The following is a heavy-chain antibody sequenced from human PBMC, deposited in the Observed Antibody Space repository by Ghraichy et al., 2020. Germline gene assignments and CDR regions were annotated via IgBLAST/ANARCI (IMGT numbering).Heavy chain of an antibody. CDR2: IYSGGST. J-gene: IGHJ6*02. V-gene: IGHV3-53*01. Sequence: GGSLRLSCAASGFTVSSNYMSWVRQAPGKGLEWVSVIYSGGSTYYADSVKGRFTISRDNSKNTLYLQMNSLRAEDTAVYYCARGGIQLWPYYYYGMDVWGQGTTVTVSS. CDR1: GFTVSSNY. D-gene: IGHD5-18*01. CDR3: ARGGIQLWPYYYYGMDV.